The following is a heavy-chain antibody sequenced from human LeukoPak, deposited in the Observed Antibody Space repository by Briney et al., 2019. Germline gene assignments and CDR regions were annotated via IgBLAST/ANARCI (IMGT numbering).Heavy chain of an antibody. D-gene: IGHD1-7*01. J-gene: IGHJ5*02. V-gene: IGHV1-18*01. CDR2: ISAYNGNT. CDR1: GYTFTSYG. Sequence: APVKVSCKASGYTFTSYGISWVRQAPGQGLEWMGWISAYNGNTNYAQKLQGRVTMTTDTSTSTAYMELRSLRSDDTAVYYCARDLGWNYPNWFDPWGQGTLVTVSS. CDR3: ARDLGWNYPNWFDP.